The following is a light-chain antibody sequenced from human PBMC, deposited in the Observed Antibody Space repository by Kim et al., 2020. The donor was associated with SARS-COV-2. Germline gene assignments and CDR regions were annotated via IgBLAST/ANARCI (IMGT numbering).Light chain of an antibody. J-gene: IGKJ1*01. CDR1: QSVSSSY. V-gene: IGKV3-20*01. Sequence: SPGERATLSCRASQSVSSSYLACYQQKPGQAPRLLIYGASSRATGIPDRFSGSGSGTDFTLTISRLEPEDFAVYYCQQYGSSSWTFGQGTKVDIK. CDR2: GAS. CDR3: QQYGSSSWT.